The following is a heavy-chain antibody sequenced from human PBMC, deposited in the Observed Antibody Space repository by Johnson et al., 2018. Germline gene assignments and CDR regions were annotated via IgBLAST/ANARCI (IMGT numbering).Heavy chain of an antibody. CDR2: VHYSGTT. J-gene: IGHJ2*01. D-gene: IGHD3-3*01. CDR3: ARDTRNWYFDL. V-gene: IGHV4-59*01. CDR1: GDSLRDYY. Sequence: QVQLQQSGPGLVKPSEPLSLTCTVSGDSLRDYYWAWIRQPPGKGLEWIGYVHYSGTTHYNPSLKSRLTISVYTSENKVSLRLNSLTAEDTAIYYRARDTRNWYFDLWGRGTPVTVSS.